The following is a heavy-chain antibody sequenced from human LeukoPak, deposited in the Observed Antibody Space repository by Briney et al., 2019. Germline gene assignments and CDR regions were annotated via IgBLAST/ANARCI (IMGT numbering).Heavy chain of an antibody. CDR2: LNGDGSET. CDR3: AKTGYYYDSSGYYEDY. D-gene: IGHD3-22*01. Sequence: GGSLRLSCAGSGYSFTDYGMGWVRQAPGRGLEWVSALNGDGSETYYADSVKGRFIISRDNSKNTLYLQMNSLRAEDTAVYYCAKTGYYYDSSGYYEDYWGQGTLVTVSS. CDR1: GYSFTDYG. V-gene: IGHV3-23*01. J-gene: IGHJ4*02.